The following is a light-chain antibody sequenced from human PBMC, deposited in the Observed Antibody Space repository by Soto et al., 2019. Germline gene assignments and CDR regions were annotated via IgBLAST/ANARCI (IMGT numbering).Light chain of an antibody. CDR3: QQYYSYSP. J-gene: IGKJ4*02. CDR2: KAS. CDR1: QTINNL. V-gene: IGKV1-5*03. Sequence: DIQMTQSPSTLSASVGDRVTITCRASQTINNLLAWYQQKPGKAPKLLIYKASSLESGVPSRFSGNGSGTEFTLTISSLPPDDFATYYCQQYYSYSPFGGGTKVEIK.